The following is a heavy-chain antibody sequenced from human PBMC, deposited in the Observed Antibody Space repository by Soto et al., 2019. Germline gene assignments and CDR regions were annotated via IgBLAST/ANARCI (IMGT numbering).Heavy chain of an antibody. Sequence: ASVKVSCKASGYTFTSYGISWVRQAPGQGLEWMGWISAYNGNTNYAQKLQGRVTMTTDTSTSTAYMELRSLRSDDTAVYYCARDLLALNYYYYYMDVWGKGTTVTVSS. J-gene: IGHJ6*03. CDR3: ARDLLALNYYYYYMDV. CDR2: ISAYNGNT. D-gene: IGHD3-3*01. CDR1: GYTFTSYG. V-gene: IGHV1-18*01.